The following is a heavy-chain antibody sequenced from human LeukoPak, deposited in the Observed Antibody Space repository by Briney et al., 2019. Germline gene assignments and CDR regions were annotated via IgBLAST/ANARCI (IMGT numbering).Heavy chain of an antibody. V-gene: IGHV4-4*07. D-gene: IGHD2-2*01. J-gene: IGHJ3*02. Sequence: SETLSLTCTVSGGFISNYYWSWIRQPAGKGLEWIGRIYTSGSTNYNPSLESRVTMSVDTSKKQFSLILSSVTAADTAVYYCARDRCNSTNCSARVAFDIWGQGTMVTVSS. CDR1: GGFISNYY. CDR3: ARDRCNSTNCSARVAFDI. CDR2: IYTSGST.